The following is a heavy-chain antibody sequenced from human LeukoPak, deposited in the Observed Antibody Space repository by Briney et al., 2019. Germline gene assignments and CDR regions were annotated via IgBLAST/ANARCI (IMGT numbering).Heavy chain of an antibody. CDR1: GNSITSNYY. V-gene: IGHV4-38-2*02. Sequence: SETLSLTCAVSGNSITSNYYWGWIRQPPGRGLEWIGSIHHGVSTFYNPSLKSRVTISVDTSNNHFSLRLTSVTAADTAVYYCARDRDDSTNYTPYYFDYWGQGALVAVSS. CDR2: IHHGVST. CDR3: ARDRDDSTNYTPYYFDY. D-gene: IGHD2-8*01. J-gene: IGHJ4*02.